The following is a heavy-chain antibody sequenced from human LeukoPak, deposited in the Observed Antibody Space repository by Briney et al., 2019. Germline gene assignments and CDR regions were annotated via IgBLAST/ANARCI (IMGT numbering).Heavy chain of an antibody. CDR2: ISSSSSYI. V-gene: IGHV3-21*01. Sequence: PGGSLRLSCAASGFTFSSYSMNWVRQAPGKGLEWVSSISSSSSYIYYADSVKGRFTISRDNAKNSLYLQMNSLRAEDTAVYYCARVSDWATSGDYWGQGTLVTVSS. CDR1: GFTFSSYS. CDR3: ARVSDWATSGDY. D-gene: IGHD3-9*01. J-gene: IGHJ4*02.